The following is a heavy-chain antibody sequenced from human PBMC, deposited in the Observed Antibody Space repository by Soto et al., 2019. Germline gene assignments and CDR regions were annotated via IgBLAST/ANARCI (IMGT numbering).Heavy chain of an antibody. Sequence: PGGSLRLSCAASGFTVSSYWMSWVRQAPGKGLEWVANIKQDGSEKYYVDSVKGRFTISRDNAKNSLYLQMNSLRAEDTAVYYCARADNYDFWSGYPKNMDVWGKGTTVTVSS. V-gene: IGHV3-7*04. CDR2: IKQDGSEK. CDR3: ARADNYDFWSGYPKNMDV. J-gene: IGHJ6*03. CDR1: GFTVSSYW. D-gene: IGHD3-3*01.